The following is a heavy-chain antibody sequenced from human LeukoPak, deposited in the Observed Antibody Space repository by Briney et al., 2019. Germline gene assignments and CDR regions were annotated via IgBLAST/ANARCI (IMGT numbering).Heavy chain of an antibody. J-gene: IGHJ3*02. D-gene: IGHD3-16*01. CDR1: GGSISTYY. CDR3: ARGDLPFDAFDI. Sequence: SETLSLTCTVSGGSISTYYWSWIRQPPGKGLEWIGYIYYSGSTNYNPSLKSRVTISVDTSKNQFSLKLSSVTAADTAVYYCARGDLPFDAFDIWGQGTMVTVSS. V-gene: IGHV4-59*01. CDR2: IYYSGST.